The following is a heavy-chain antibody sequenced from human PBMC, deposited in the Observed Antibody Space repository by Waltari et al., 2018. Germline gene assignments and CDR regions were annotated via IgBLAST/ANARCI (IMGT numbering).Heavy chain of an antibody. D-gene: IGHD6-19*01. J-gene: IGHJ4*02. CDR2: SRSKTYGGTA. Sequence: EVQVEESGGGLVQPGRSLRLSCTASGFTFGDYAMSWFRQAPGKGLGGVGFSRSKTYGGTAEYAASVKGRFTISRDDSKSIASLQMDSLKTDDTAVYFCTRGGASVAPVYWGQGTLVTVSS. CDR3: TRGGASVAPVY. CDR1: GFTFGDYA. V-gene: IGHV3-49*03.